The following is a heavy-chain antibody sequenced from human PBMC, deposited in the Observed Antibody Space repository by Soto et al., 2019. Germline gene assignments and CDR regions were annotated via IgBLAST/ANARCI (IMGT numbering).Heavy chain of an antibody. J-gene: IGHJ4*02. CDR1: GGSISSGGYS. V-gene: IGHV4-30-2*01. Sequence: QLQLLESDSGLEKPSQTVSLTCAGYGGSISSGGYSWGWIRQPPGKGLEWIGYIYHSVSTYYNPSLKSRVTISVDRSKNQFSLRLSSVTAADTAVYYCARVPDYWGQGTLVTVSS. CDR2: IYHSVST. CDR3: ARVPDY.